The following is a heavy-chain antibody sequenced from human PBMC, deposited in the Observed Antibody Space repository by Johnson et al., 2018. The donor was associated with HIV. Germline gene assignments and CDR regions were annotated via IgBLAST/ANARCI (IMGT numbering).Heavy chain of an antibody. CDR2: ISYDGSEN. V-gene: IGHV3-30*18. CDR3: AKDEGKGFRDLEGYAFDM. CDR1: GFTFSAYG. J-gene: IGHJ3*02. Sequence: QVQLVESGGGVVQPGRSLRLSCAASGFTFSAYGIHWVRQAPGKGLEGVAVISYDGSENNYADSVKGRVTISRDNSENTLYLQMNSLRAEDTAVYYCAKDEGKGFRDLEGYAFDMWGQGTMVTVSS. D-gene: IGHD3-10*01.